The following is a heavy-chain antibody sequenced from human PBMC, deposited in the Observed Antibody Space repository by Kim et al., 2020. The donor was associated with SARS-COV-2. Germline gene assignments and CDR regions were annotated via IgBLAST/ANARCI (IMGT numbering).Heavy chain of an antibody. CDR1: GGTFSSYA. CDR3: ARGRSQSSSGWYYIVFDAFDI. V-gene: IGHV1-69*13. CDR2: IIPIFGTA. Sequence: SVKVSCKASGGTFSSYAISWVRQAPGQGLEWMGGIIPIFGTANYAQKFQGRVTITADESTSTAYMELSSLRSEDTAVYYCARGRSQSSSGWYYIVFDAFDIWGQGTMVTVSS. D-gene: IGHD6-19*01. J-gene: IGHJ3*02.